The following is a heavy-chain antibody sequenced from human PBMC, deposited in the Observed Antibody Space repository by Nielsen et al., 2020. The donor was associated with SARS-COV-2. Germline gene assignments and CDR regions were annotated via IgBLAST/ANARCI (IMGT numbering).Heavy chain of an antibody. CDR1: GGTFSSYA. J-gene: IGHJ5*02. CDR3: ARVREAVVVPAAIDWFDP. CDR2: IIPIFGTA. Sequence: SVKVSCKASGGTFSSYAISWVRQAPGQGLEWMGGIIPIFGTANYAQKFQGRVTITADESTSTAYMELSSLRSEDTAVYYCARVREAVVVPAAIDWFDPWGQGTLVTVSS. V-gene: IGHV1-69*13. D-gene: IGHD2-2*02.